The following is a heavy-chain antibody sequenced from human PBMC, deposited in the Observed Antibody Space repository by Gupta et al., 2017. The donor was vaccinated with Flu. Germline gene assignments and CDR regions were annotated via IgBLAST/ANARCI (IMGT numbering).Heavy chain of an antibody. Sequence: YSGSTNYSPSLKTRVIISIHTSKNPFSLKLISVTAADTAMYYCARGGGYRFGYDSYYFAYWGQGTLVTVSS. CDR3: ARGGGYRFGYDSYYFAY. V-gene: IGHV4-59*09. D-gene: IGHD5-18*01. CDR2: YSGST. J-gene: IGHJ4*02.